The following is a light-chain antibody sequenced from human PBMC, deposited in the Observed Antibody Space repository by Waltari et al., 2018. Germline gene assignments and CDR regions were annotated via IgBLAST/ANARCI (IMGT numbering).Light chain of an antibody. Sequence: QLVLTQSPSASASLGASVKLTCTLSSGHSPYAIAWHQQQPEKGPRYLMKLNSDGSHSKGDGIPDRFSGSSSGTERYLTISSLQSDDEADYYCQTWVTGIRVVFGGGTKLTVL. V-gene: IGLV4-69*01. CDR1: SGHSPYA. CDR2: LNSDGSH. CDR3: QTWVTGIRVV. J-gene: IGLJ2*01.